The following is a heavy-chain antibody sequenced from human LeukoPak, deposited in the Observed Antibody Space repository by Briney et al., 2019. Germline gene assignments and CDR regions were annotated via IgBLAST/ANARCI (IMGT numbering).Heavy chain of an antibody. Sequence: GGSLRLSCAASGFTFSSYWMSWVRQAPGKGLEWVANIKQDGSEKYYVDSVKGRITISRDNAKNSLYLQLNSLRAEDSGVYYCARGSSTSGFDYWGQGTLVTVSS. J-gene: IGHJ4*02. V-gene: IGHV3-7*01. CDR1: GFTFSSYW. D-gene: IGHD2-8*01. CDR3: ARGSSTSGFDY. CDR2: IKQDGSEK.